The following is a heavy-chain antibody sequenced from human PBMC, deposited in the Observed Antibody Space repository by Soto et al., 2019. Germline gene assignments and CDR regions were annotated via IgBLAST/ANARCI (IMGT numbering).Heavy chain of an antibody. V-gene: IGHV3-30-3*01. D-gene: IGHD2-2*01. CDR1: GFTFSSYA. CDR2: ISYDGSNK. J-gene: IGHJ4*02. Sequence: GGSLRLSCAASGFTFSSYAMHWVRQAPGKGLEWVAVISYDGSNKYYADTVKGRFTISRDTSKNTLSRQMNTQRAKDTAVYYCAKGFSTFDYWGQGTLVTVSS. CDR3: AKGFSTFDY.